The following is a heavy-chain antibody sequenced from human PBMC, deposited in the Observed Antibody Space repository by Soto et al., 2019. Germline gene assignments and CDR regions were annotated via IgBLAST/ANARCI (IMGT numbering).Heavy chain of an antibody. CDR1: GFTFSSYD. CDR3: AGNLLY. V-gene: IGHV3-33*01. CDR2: ALSDGSIK. Sequence: QVQLVQSGGGVVQPGRSLRLSCAASGFTFSSYDMHWVRQAPGKGLEWVAVALSDGSIKYYADAVKGRFIISRDNSKNTLYLQMNTLRVEDTAVYFCAGNLLYWGQGTLVSVSS. J-gene: IGHJ4*02. D-gene: IGHD2-21*01.